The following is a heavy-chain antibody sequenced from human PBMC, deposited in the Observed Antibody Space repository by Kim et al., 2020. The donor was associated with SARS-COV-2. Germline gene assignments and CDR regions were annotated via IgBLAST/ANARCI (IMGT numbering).Heavy chain of an antibody. Sequence: LKSRVTISVDTSKNQFSLKLSSVTAADTAVYYCARGRGSSGWYGGYYFDYWGQGTLVTVSS. D-gene: IGHD6-19*01. J-gene: IGHJ4*02. CDR3: ARGRGSSGWYGGYYFDY. V-gene: IGHV4-34*01.